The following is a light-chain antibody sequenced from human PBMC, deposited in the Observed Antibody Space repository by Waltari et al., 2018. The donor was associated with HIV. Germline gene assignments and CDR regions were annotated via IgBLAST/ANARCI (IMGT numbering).Light chain of an antibody. Sequence: QSPLTQPASGSGNPGQSVHITFTGNNIAVGHYNLVSWYQQHPGKAPKLLIYDVSKRPSGVSSRFSGSKSGYWASLTISGLLAEDESYYFCLTYVSDSGTWKFGGGTYLTV. CDR1: NIAVGHYNL. CDR3: LTYVSDSGTWK. V-gene: IGLV2-23*02. J-gene: IGLJ3*02. CDR2: DVS.